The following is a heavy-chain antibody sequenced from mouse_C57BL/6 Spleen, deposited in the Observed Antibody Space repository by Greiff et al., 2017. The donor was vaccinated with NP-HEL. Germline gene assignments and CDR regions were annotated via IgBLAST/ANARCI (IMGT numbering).Heavy chain of an antibody. CDR3: ARGSPYAMDY. V-gene: IGHV1-80*01. CDR1: GYAFSSYW. Sequence: VMLVESGAELVKPGASVKISCKASGYAFSSYWMNWVKQRPGKGLEWIGQIYPGDGDTNYNGKFKGKATLTADKSSSTAYMQLSSLTSEDSAVYVCARGSPYAMDYWGQGTSVTVSS. CDR2: IYPGDGDT. J-gene: IGHJ4*01.